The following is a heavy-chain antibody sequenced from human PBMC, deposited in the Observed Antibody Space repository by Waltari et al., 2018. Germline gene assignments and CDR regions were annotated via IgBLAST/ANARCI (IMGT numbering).Heavy chain of an antibody. D-gene: IGHD6-13*01. CDR1: GGSISSSSYY. V-gene: IGHV4-39*07. Sequence: QLQLQESGPGLVKPSETLSLTCTVSGGSISSSSYYWGWIRQPPGKGREWIGSIYYSGSTYYNPSLKSRVTISVDTSKNQFSLKLSSVTAADTAVYYCARDRWQQLLDYWGQGTLVTVSS. J-gene: IGHJ4*02. CDR3: ARDRWQQLLDY. CDR2: IYYSGST.